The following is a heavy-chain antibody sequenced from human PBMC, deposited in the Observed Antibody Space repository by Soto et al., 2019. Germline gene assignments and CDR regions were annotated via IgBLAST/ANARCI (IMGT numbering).Heavy chain of an antibody. CDR2: INPNSGGT. CDR1: GYTFTGYY. V-gene: IGHV1-2*04. J-gene: IGHJ6*03. D-gene: IGHD2-2*01. Sequence: GASVKVSCKASGYTFTGYYMHWVRQAPGQGLEWMGWINPNSGGTNYAQKFQGWVTITGDTSTSTACMELRRLRSDDTAVYYCARDSTSFYYYYYMDVWGKGTTVTVSS. CDR3: ARDSTSFYYYYYMDV.